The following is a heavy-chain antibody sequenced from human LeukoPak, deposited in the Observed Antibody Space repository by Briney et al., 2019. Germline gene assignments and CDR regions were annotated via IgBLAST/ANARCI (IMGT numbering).Heavy chain of an antibody. CDR3: ARGGTTFDI. V-gene: IGHV3-7*04. J-gene: IGHJ3*02. Sequence: GGSLRLSCAASAFTFTTYWMTWARQAREKGLEWVANINLDGSEKYYVDSVKGRFTISRDNAENSLYLQMNSLRVEDTAVYYCARGGTTFDIWGQGTMVIVSS. CDR1: AFTFTTYW. CDR2: INLDGSEK. D-gene: IGHD3/OR15-3a*01.